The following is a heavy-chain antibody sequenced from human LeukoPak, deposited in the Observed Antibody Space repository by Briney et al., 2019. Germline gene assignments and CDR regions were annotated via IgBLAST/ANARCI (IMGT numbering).Heavy chain of an antibody. CDR1: GYSFTSYW. V-gene: IGHV5-51*01. J-gene: IGHJ4*02. CDR3: ARSSSSSWFTVKYYFDY. Sequence: GESLKISCKGSGYSFTSYWIGWVRQMPGKGLEWRGIIYPGDSDTRYSPSFQGQVTISADKSISTAYLQWSSLKASDTAMYYCARSSSSSWFTVKYYFDYWGQGTLVTVSS. D-gene: IGHD6-13*01. CDR2: IYPGDSDT.